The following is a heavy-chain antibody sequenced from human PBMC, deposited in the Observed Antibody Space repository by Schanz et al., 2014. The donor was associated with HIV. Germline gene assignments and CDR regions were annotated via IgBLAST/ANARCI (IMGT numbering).Heavy chain of an antibody. Sequence: QVQLQESGPGLVKPSQTLSLTCSVSGGSISSTGYFWSWIRQHPGKGLEWIGYIYYSGNTYYNPSLKSRVTMSVDTSKNQFSLKLSSVTAADTAVYYCASSQGAARAFDYWGQGTLVTVSS. CDR3: ASSQGAARAFDY. J-gene: IGHJ4*02. CDR1: GGSISSTGYF. D-gene: IGHD6-6*01. V-gene: IGHV4-31*03. CDR2: IYYSGNT.